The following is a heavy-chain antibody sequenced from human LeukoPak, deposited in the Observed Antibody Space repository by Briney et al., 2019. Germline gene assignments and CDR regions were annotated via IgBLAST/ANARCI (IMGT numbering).Heavy chain of an antibody. CDR1: GLTFSDQY. CDR3: AKNPQAAAVNGGGNY. Sequence: PGGSLRLSCAASGLTFSDQYMSWIRQTPGRGLEWVSAISGSGGSTYYADSVKGRVTIYRDNSKNTLYMQMNSLRAEDTAVYYCAKNPQAAAVNGGGNYWGQGTLVTVSS. V-gene: IGHV3-23*01. D-gene: IGHD6-13*01. CDR2: ISGSGGST. J-gene: IGHJ4*02.